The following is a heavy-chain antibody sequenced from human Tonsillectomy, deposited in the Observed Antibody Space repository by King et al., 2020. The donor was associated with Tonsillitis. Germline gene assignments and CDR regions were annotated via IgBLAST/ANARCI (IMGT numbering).Heavy chain of an antibody. CDR2: IYPGDSQT. D-gene: IGHD2-21*02. Sequence: VQLVESGAEGKKPGESLKISCEASGYNFANYWIVWVRQMPGKGLEWMGIIYPGDSQTIYSPSFQGQVTMSADKSISTAYLQWRSLRASDTAMYYCARRSYCDGDCTIHSHNYYGMDVWGQGTTVTVSS. V-gene: IGHV5-51*01. CDR1: GYNFANYW. J-gene: IGHJ6*02. CDR3: ARRSYCDGDCTIHSHNYYGMDV.